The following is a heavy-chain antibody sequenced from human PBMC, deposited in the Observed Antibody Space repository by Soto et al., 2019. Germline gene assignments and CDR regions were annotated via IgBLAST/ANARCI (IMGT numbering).Heavy chain of an antibody. V-gene: IGHV3-33*01. D-gene: IGHD2-15*01. J-gene: IGHJ5*02. Sequence: GGSLRLSCAASGFTFSSYGMHWVRQAPGKGLEWVAVIWYDGSNKYYADSVKGRFTISRDNSKNTLYLQMNSLRAEDTAVYYCARDLKEYCSDGKCNWFDPWGQGTLVT. CDR2: IWYDGSNK. CDR1: GFTFSSYG. CDR3: ARDLKEYCSDGKCNWFDP.